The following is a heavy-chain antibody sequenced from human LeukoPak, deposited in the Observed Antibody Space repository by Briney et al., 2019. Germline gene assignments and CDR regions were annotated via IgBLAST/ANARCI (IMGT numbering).Heavy chain of an antibody. CDR2: IKSKTDGGTT. V-gene: IGHV3-15*01. Sequence: GGSLRLSCAASGFTFSNAWMSWVRQAPGKGLEWVGRIKSKTDGGTTDYAAPVKGRFTISRDDSKNTLYLQMNSLKTEDTAVYYCTSALGGLTMVRVRFYYYGMDVWGKGTTVTVSS. CDR1: GFTFSNAW. D-gene: IGHD3-10*01. J-gene: IGHJ6*04. CDR3: TSALGGLTMVRVRFYYYGMDV.